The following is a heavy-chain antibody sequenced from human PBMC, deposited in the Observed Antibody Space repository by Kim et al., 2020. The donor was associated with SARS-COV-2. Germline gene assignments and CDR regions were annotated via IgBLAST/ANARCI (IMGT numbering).Heavy chain of an antibody. CDR3: ARRIGRLYYFDY. Sequence: YYHPSLKSRVTISVDSSKNQFSLKLSSVTAADTAVYYCARRIGRLYYFDYWGQGTLVTVSS. J-gene: IGHJ4*02. V-gene: IGHV4-39*01. D-gene: IGHD2-15*01.